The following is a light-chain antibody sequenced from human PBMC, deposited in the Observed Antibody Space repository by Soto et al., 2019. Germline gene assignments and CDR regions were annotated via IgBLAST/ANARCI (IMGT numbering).Light chain of an antibody. CDR3: QQYGGSTRT. CDR1: QSVTNQ. J-gene: IGKJ1*01. V-gene: IGKV3-20*01. CDR2: GAS. Sequence: IVLTHSPGTLSLSPRERATLSCRASQSVTNQFAWYQQKPGQAPRLILHGASSRATGVPDRITGSGSGTDFTLSISRLEPEDFAVYYCQQYGGSTRTFGQGTKVDIK.